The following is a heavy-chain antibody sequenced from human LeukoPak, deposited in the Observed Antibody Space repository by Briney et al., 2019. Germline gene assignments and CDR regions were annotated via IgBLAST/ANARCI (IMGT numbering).Heavy chain of an antibody. J-gene: IGHJ4*02. Sequence: GGSLRLSCAASGLTFSSYAMSWVRQAPGKGLEWVSAISGSGGSTYYADSVRGRFTISRDNSKNTLYLQMNSPRAEDTAVYYCAILPGYSSSWYEVDYWGQGTLVTVSS. V-gene: IGHV3-23*01. D-gene: IGHD6-13*01. CDR3: AILPGYSSSWYEVDY. CDR1: GLTFSSYA. CDR2: ISGSGGST.